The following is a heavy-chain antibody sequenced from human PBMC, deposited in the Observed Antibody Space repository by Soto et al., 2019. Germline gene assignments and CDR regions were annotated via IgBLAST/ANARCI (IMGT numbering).Heavy chain of an antibody. J-gene: IGHJ4*02. V-gene: IGHV3-33*01. CDR2: VRHDGSNI. CDR3: GGDGVGPRHFYGSFDY. CDR1: GFTFSGYG. Sequence: QVQLVESGGGVVQPGRSLRLSCAATGFTFSGYGMHWVRQAPGKGLEWVAVVRHDGSNIYYADSVKGRFTISRDNSKKMLDRKRNSLRAEERVVYYCGGDGVGPRHFYGSFDYWGQGTLVPVSS. D-gene: IGHD3-10*01.